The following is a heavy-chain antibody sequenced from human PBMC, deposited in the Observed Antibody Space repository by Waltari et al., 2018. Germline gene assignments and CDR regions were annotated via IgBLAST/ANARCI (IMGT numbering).Heavy chain of an antibody. D-gene: IGHD3-22*01. Sequence: QVQLVESGGGVVQPGTSLRLSCAASGFTFNKYGMHWVRQAPGKGLEWVAVIWYDGSNKYYADSVKGRFTISRANSENTLFLQMNSLRPEDTAVYFCARGYGITTIYHYGMDVWGQGTTVTVSS. CDR1: GFTFNKYG. J-gene: IGHJ6*02. CDR3: ARGYGITTIYHYGMDV. CDR2: IWYDGSNK. V-gene: IGHV3-33*01.